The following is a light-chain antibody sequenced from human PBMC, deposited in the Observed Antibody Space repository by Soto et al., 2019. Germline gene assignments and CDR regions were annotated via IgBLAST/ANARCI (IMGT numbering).Light chain of an antibody. CDR3: QQYNSYTSIT. J-gene: IGKJ5*01. Sequence: DFQMTQSPSTLSASIGDTATITCRASQNIDNWLVWYQQKPAKAPKFMRYDASTLLSGVPLSFSGSGSWTEFTPPIRRLQPDDFSTYYYQQYNSYTSITFGQGTRLEIK. CDR2: DAS. V-gene: IGKV1-5*01. CDR1: QNIDNW.